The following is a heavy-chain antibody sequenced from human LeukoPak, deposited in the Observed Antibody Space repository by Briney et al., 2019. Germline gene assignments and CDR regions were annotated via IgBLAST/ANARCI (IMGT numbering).Heavy chain of an antibody. CDR2: IYYSGST. V-gene: IGHV4-59*01. D-gene: IGHD2-2*02. Sequence: KPSETLSLTCTVSGGSISSYYWSWIRQPPGKGLEWIGYIYYSGSTNYNPSLKSRVTISVDTSKNQFSLKLSSVTAADTAVYYCARTLYGSFDYWGQGTLVTVSS. CDR3: ARTLYGSFDY. J-gene: IGHJ4*02. CDR1: GGSISSYY.